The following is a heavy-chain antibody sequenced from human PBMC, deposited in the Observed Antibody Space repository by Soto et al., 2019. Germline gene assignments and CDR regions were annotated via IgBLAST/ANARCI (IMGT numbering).Heavy chain of an antibody. CDR1: GFTFSLYA. CDR3: VNITYFYDSRADDTFNI. D-gene: IGHD3-22*01. J-gene: IGHJ3*02. CDR2: ISRSGLTT. V-gene: IGHV3-23*01. Sequence: EAQLLESGGGLVQPGGSLRLSCTASGFTFSLYAMSWVRQAPGKGLEWVTGISRSGLTTYYADSVKGRFTISRDNSNNTLSLQMNSLRAEETAVYFCVNITYFYDSRADDTFNIWGQGTLVTVSS.